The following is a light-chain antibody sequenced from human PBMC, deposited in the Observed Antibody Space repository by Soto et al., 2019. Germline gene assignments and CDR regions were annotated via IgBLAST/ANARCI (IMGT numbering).Light chain of an antibody. V-gene: IGLV1-47*01. CDR2: RNN. Sequence: QSVLTQPPSASGTPGQRVTISCSGSSSNIGSNYVYWYQQLPGTAPKLLIYRNNQRPSGVPDRFSGSKSGTSASLAISGLRSEDEADYDCAAWDDSLSAVVFGGGTQLTV. J-gene: IGLJ2*01. CDR3: AAWDDSLSAVV. CDR1: SSNIGSNY.